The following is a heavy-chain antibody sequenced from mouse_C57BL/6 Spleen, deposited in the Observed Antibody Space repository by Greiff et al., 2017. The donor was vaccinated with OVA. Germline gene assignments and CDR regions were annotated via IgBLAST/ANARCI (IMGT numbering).Heavy chain of an antibody. V-gene: IGHV1-80*01. CDR1: GYAFSSYW. D-gene: IGHD2-2*01. Sequence: VQRVESGAELVKPGASVKISCKASGYAFSSYWMNWVKQRPGKGLEWIGQIYPGDGDTNYNGKFKGKAPLTADQSSSTAYMQLSSLTSEDSAVYFCARRGTYGYDEAWFAYWGQGTLVTVSA. CDR3: ARRGTYGYDEAWFAY. J-gene: IGHJ3*01. CDR2: IYPGDGDT.